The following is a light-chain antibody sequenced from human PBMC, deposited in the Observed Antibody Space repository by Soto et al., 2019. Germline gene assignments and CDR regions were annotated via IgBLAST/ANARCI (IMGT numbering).Light chain of an antibody. J-gene: IGLJ2*01. Sequence: QSALTQPPSASGSPGQSVTISCTGTSSDVGGYNYVSWYQQYPGKAPKLMIYEVSKRPSGVPDRFSGSKSGNTASLTVSGLQTEDEADYYCGSYAGSYTVVFGGGTKLTVL. V-gene: IGLV2-8*01. CDR3: GSYAGSYTVV. CDR2: EVS. CDR1: SSDVGGYNY.